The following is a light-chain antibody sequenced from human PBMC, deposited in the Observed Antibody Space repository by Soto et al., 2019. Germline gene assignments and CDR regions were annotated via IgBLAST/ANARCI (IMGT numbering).Light chain of an antibody. Sequence: QSVLTQPASVSGSPGQSITISCTGTSSDVGGYNYVSWYQQHPGKAPKLMIYEVSNRPSGVSNRFSGSKSGNTASLTISGLQAEDEADYYCCSYTSSSTPWVFGGGTKVTVL. CDR3: CSYTSSSTPWV. V-gene: IGLV2-14*01. J-gene: IGLJ3*02. CDR2: EVS. CDR1: SSDVGGYNY.